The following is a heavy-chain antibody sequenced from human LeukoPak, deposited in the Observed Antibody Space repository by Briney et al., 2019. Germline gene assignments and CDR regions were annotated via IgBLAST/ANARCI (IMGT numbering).Heavy chain of an antibody. CDR1: GFTFNSYA. CDR2: ISYDGSIN. V-gene: IGHV3-30-3*01. CDR3: ARDRRYCSGGSCYFDYFFDH. Sequence: GGSLRLSCAASGFTFNSYAAHWVRQAPGKGLEWVAVISYDGSINFYAASVKGRFTISRGNSKNTLYLQMNSLRADDTALYFCARDRRYCSGGSCYFDYFFDHWGQGTLVTVSS. D-gene: IGHD2-15*01. J-gene: IGHJ4*02.